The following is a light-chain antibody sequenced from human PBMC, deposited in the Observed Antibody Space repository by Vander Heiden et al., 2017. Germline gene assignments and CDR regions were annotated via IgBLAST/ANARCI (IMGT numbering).Light chain of an antibody. V-gene: IGLV7-43*01. Sequence: QTVVTQEPSVTVSPGGTVTLTCASSTGAVTNGYYPSWFQQKPGQAPRPLIYSTDRKYSWTPARFSGSLLGGKAVLTVSGVQPEDEAEYYCLVYSSAGAYVFGTGTKVTVL. J-gene: IGLJ1*01. CDR2: STD. CDR3: LVYSSAGAYV. CDR1: TGAVTNGYY.